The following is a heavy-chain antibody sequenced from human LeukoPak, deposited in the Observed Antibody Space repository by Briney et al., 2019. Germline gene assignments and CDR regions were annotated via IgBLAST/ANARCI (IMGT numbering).Heavy chain of an antibody. CDR3: AKCTTRNSHYPIDS. CDR1: GFSFSNYA. D-gene: IGHD4-17*01. Sequence: GGSLRLSCAASGFSFSNYAMSWVRQAPGKGLEWVSGISGSGGSTYYADSVKGRFTISRDNSKNTLYLQMNSLRAEDTAVYYCAKCTTRNSHYPIDSWGQGTPVTVSS. V-gene: IGHV3-23*01. CDR2: ISGSGGST. J-gene: IGHJ4*02.